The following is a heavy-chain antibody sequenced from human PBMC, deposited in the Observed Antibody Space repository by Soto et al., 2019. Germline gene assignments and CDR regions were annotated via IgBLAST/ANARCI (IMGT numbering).Heavy chain of an antibody. D-gene: IGHD2-15*01. V-gene: IGHV1-46*01. J-gene: IGHJ4*02. CDR2: INPSGGST. CDR1: GSTFPSAY. Sequence: ASVKVSFTASGSTFPSAYMHWVRKTTGQGLEWMGIINPSGGSTSYAQKFQGRVTMTRDTSTSTVYMELSSLRSEDTAVYYCARDVIGYCSGGSCGGSEDFDYWGQGTLVTVSS. CDR3: ARDVIGYCSGGSCGGSEDFDY.